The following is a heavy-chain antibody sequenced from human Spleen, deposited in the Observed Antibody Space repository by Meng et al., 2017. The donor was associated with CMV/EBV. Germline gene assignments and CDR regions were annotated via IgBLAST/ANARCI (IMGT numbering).Heavy chain of an antibody. Sequence: DYDWSWIPQTPGKGLEWIGEINHSGSTNYNPSLKSRVTISVDTSTNQFSLKLSSVTAADTAVYYCARVPSLGYCSSTSCPRGTYFDYWGQGTLVTVSS. J-gene: IGHJ4*02. CDR3: ARVPSLGYCSSTSCPRGTYFDY. CDR1: DYD. CDR2: INHSGST. D-gene: IGHD2-2*01. V-gene: IGHV4-34*01.